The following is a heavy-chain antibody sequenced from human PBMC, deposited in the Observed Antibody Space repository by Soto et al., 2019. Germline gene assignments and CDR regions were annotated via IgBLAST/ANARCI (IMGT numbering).Heavy chain of an antibody. CDR1: GYTFTGYY. CDR3: ARDRRGSGWYYFDY. J-gene: IGHJ4*02. V-gene: IGHV1-2*02. Sequence: ASVKVSCKASGYTFTGYYTHWVRQAPGQGLEWMGWINPNSGGTNYAQKFQGRVTMTRDTSISTAYMELSRLRSDDTAVYYCARDRRGSGWYYFDYWGQGTPVTVSS. D-gene: IGHD6-19*01. CDR2: INPNSGGT.